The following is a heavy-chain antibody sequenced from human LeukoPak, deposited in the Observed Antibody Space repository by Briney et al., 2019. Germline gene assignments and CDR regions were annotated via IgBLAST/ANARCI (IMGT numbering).Heavy chain of an antibody. CDR3: ARVYYDFWSGYLSRYYYYYYMDV. V-gene: IGHV4-34*01. J-gene: IGHJ6*03. Sequence: SETLSLTCAVYGGSFSGYYWSWIRQPPGKGLEWIGKINHSGSTNYNPSLKSRVTISVDTSKNQFSLKLSSVTAADTAVYYCARVYYDFWSGYLSRYYYYYYMDVWGKGTTVTVSS. D-gene: IGHD3-3*01. CDR2: INHSGST. CDR1: GGSFSGYY.